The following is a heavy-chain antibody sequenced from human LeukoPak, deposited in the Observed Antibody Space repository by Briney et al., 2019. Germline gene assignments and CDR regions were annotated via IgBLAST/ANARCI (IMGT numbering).Heavy chain of an antibody. CDR3: ARGPLYYYDRGNWFDP. D-gene: IGHD3-22*01. CDR2: ISWNSGSI. CDR1: GFTFDDYA. Sequence: PGGSLRLSCAASGFTFDDYAMHWVRQAPGKGLEWVSGISWNSGSIGYADSVKGRFTISRDNAKNSLYLQMNSLRAEDTALYYCARGPLYYYDRGNWFDPWGQGTLVTVSS. V-gene: IGHV3-9*01. J-gene: IGHJ5*02.